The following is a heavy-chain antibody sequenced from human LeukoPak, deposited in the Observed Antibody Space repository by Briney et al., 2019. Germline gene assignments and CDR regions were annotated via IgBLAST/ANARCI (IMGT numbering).Heavy chain of an antibody. CDR2: LGNDGDT. CDR1: GFIFRDYA. D-gene: IGHD1-26*01. J-gene: IGHJ4*02. Sequence: GGSLRLSCVASGFIFRDYAMSWVRQAPGKVLEWVSTLGNDGDTYYADSVKGRFTISRDNSRNTMYLQTNSLRAEDTALYYCAKQEGWELGDYYFDYWGQGTLVTVSS. V-gene: IGHV3-23*01. CDR3: AKQEGWELGDYYFDY.